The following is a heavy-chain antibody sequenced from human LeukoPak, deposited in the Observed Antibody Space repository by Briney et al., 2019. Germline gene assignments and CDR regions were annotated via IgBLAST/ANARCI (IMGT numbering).Heavy chain of an antibody. J-gene: IGHJ4*02. Sequence: PGGSLRLSCAASGFTFSSYWMSWFRQAPGKGLEWVANIKQDGSEKYYVDSVKGRFTISRDNAKNSLYLQMNSLRAEDTAVYYCASTRWYAKLRSFDYWGQGTLVTVSS. CDR2: IKQDGSEK. D-gene: IGHD6-13*01. CDR1: GFTFSSYW. CDR3: ASTRWYAKLRSFDY. V-gene: IGHV3-7*01.